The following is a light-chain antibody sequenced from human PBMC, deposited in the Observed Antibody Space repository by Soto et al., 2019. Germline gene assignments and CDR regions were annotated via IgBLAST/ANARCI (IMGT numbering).Light chain of an antibody. Sequence: QSVLTQPASVTGSPGQSITISCTGTSSDVGGYNHVSWYQHSPGKAPKLILFAVSDRPSGVSHRFSGSKSGNTASLTISGLQAEDEADYYCCSYTSLSTVVFGGGTQLTVL. CDR2: AVS. CDR1: SSDVGGYNH. V-gene: IGLV2-14*01. CDR3: CSYTSLSTVV. J-gene: IGLJ2*01.